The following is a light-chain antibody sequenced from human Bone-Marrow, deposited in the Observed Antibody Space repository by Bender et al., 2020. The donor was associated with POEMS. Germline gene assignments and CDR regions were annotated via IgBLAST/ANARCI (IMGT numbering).Light chain of an antibody. J-gene: IGLJ3*02. CDR1: SSNTGAGSD. V-gene: IGLV1-40*01. CDR2: RND. CDR3: QSYDNSLGGWV. Sequence: QSVLTQPPSVSGAPGQRVTISCTGSSSNTGAGSDVNWYQQLPGTAPRLLIYRNDQRPSGVPDRFSGSKSGTSASLAITGLQAEDEGDYYCQSYDNSLGGWVFGGGTKLTVL.